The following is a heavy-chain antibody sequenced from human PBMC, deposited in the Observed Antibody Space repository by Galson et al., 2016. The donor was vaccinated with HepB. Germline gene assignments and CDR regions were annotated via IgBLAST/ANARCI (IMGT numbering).Heavy chain of an antibody. Sequence: SLRLSCAGSGFTFRTYGMSWVRQAPGKGLEWISGISGNGDTTSYADSVKGRFTISRDNSKNTVYVKMNSLRVEDTAVYYGAKHGSGWLNWLDSWGQGTLVTVSS. CDR2: ISGNGDTT. J-gene: IGHJ5*01. D-gene: IGHD6-19*01. CDR3: AKHGSGWLNWLDS. CDR1: GFTFRTYG. V-gene: IGHV3-23*01.